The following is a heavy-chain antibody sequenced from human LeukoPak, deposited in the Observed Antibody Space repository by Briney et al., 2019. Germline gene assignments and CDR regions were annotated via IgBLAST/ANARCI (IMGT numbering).Heavy chain of an antibody. D-gene: IGHD1-26*01. V-gene: IGHV1-69*01. CDR2: IIPIFGTA. CDR1: GGTFSSYA. Sequence: ASVKVSCKASGGTFSSYAISWVRQAPGQGLEWMGGIIPIFGTANYAQKFQGRVTITADESTSTAYMELSSLRSEDTAVYYCGRDRVGGSPGALDYWGQGTLVTVSS. J-gene: IGHJ4*02. CDR3: GRDRVGGSPGALDY.